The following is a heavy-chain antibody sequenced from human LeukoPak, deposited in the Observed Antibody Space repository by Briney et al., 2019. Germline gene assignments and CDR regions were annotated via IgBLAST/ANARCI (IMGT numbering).Heavy chain of an antibody. CDR3: AKAHDILTGYFDY. CDR2: VSGRGGGT. J-gene: IGHJ4*02. Sequence: GGSLRLSCAASGFTFSSYAMSWVRQAPGKGLEWVSGVSGRGGGTYYTDSVKGRFTISRDNSNNTVYLQMNSLRADDTAVYYCAKAHDILTGYFDYWGQGTLVTVSS. D-gene: IGHD3-9*01. CDR1: GFTFSSYA. V-gene: IGHV3-23*01.